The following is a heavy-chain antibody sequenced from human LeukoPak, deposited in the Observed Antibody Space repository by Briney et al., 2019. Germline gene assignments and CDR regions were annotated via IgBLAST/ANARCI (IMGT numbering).Heavy chain of an antibody. CDR1: GYTFTSYG. J-gene: IGHJ4*02. V-gene: IGHV1-18*01. Sequence: ASVKVSCKASGYTFTSYGISWVRQAPGQGLEWMVWISAYNGNTNYAQKLQGRVTMTTDTSTSTAYMELRSLRSDDTAVYYCARDRGFVPYPHREFDYWGQGTLVTVSS. D-gene: IGHD3-10*01. CDR2: ISAYNGNT. CDR3: ARDRGFVPYPHREFDY.